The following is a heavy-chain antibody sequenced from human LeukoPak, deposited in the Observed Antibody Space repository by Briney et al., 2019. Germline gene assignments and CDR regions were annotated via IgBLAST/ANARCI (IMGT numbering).Heavy chain of an antibody. J-gene: IGHJ4*02. D-gene: IGHD3-22*01. CDR1: GFTFNNAW. V-gene: IGHV3-15*01. CDR3: TTLGTSGYFFYFDY. Sequence: PGGSLRLSCAASGFTFNNAWMTWVRQAPGKGLEWIGRIKSKADGGTTDYAAPVKGRFTISRDDSKNTLYLQMNSLKTEDTAVYYCTTLGTSGYFFYFDYWGQGTLVTVSS. CDR2: IKSKADGGTT.